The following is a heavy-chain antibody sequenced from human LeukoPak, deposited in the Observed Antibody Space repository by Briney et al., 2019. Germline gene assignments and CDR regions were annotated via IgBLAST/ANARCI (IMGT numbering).Heavy chain of an antibody. CDR3: AKDGGSTGYCFDY. V-gene: IGHV3-23*01. D-gene: IGHD3-22*01. CDR1: GFTFSNYA. CDR2: ISGRGST. Sequence: PGGSLRLSCVASGFTFSNYAMSWVRQAPGKGLEWVSTISGRGSTNYADSVKGRFTISRDNSKNTLYVQMTSLRAEDTAIYYYAKDGGSTGYCFDYWGQGTLVTVSS. J-gene: IGHJ4*02.